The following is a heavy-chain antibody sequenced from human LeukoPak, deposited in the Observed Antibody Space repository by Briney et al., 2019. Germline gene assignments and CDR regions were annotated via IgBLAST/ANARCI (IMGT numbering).Heavy chain of an antibody. D-gene: IGHD3-9*01. Sequence: PGGSLRLSCAASGFTFSDYYMSWIRQAPGKGLEWVSYISSSGSTIYYADSVKGRFTISRDNAKNSLYLQMNSLRAEDTAVYYCARDGGEDYDILTGYYYFDYWGQGTLVTVSS. V-gene: IGHV3-11*04. CDR3: ARDGGEDYDILTGYYYFDY. CDR1: GFTFSDYY. J-gene: IGHJ4*02. CDR2: ISSSGSTI.